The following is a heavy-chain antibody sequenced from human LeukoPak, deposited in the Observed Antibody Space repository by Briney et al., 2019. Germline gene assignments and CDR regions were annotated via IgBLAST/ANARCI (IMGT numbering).Heavy chain of an antibody. J-gene: IGHJ3*02. CDR1: GFTFNTYA. CDR3: AKVRDTRDWYKDAFDI. V-gene: IGHV3-23*01. D-gene: IGHD6-19*01. Sequence: GGSLRLSCAASGFTFNTYAMTWVRQAPGKGLEWVSAITGTGGSTYYAASVKGRFTVSRDNSKNTLYLQMSSLRAEDTAMYYCAKVRDTRDWYKDAFDIWGQGTRVTVSS. CDR2: ITGTGGST.